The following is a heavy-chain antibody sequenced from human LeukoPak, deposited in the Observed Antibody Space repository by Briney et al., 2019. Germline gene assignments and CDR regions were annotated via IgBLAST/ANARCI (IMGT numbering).Heavy chain of an antibody. J-gene: IGHJ4*02. Sequence: ASETLSLTCTVSGGSISSYYWSWIRQPPGKGLEWIGYIYYSGSTNYNPSLKSRVTISVDTSKNQFSLKLSSVTAADTAVYYCARDSSSWLDYFDYWGPGTLVTVSS. CDR3: ARDSSSWLDYFDY. CDR1: GGSISSYY. V-gene: IGHV4-59*12. D-gene: IGHD6-13*01. CDR2: IYYSGST.